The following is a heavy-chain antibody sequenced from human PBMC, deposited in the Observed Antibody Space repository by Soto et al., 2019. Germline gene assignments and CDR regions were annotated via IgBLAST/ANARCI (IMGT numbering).Heavy chain of an antibody. D-gene: IGHD6-19*01. J-gene: IGHJ6*02. CDR1: GFTFSSYS. Sequence: EVQLVESGGGLVKPGGSLRLSCAASGFTFSSYSMNWVRQAPGKGLEWVSSISSSSSYIYYADSVKGRFTISRDNAKNSLYLQMNSLRAEDTAVYYCASTGYSSGWYYPYYGMDVWGQGTTVTVSS. CDR3: ASTGYSSGWYYPYYGMDV. CDR2: ISSSSSYI. V-gene: IGHV3-21*01.